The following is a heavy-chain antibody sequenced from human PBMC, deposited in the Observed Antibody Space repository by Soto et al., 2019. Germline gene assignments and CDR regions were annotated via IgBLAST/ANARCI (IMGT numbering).Heavy chain of an antibody. D-gene: IGHD3-10*01. J-gene: IGHJ4*02. V-gene: IGHV3-30*18. Sequence: GGSLRLSCAASGFTFSSYGMHWVRQAPGKGLEWVAVISYDGSKKYYADSVKGRFTISRDNSKNTLYLQMNSLRADDTAVYYCAKQYYYGSGSYFNFDYWGQGTLVTVSS. CDR2: ISYDGSKK. CDR1: GFTFSSYG. CDR3: AKQYYYGSGSYFNFDY.